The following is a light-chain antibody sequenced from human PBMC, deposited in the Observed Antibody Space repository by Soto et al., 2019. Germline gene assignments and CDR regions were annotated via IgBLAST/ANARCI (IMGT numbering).Light chain of an antibody. Sequence: QPALTQPPSASRCPGQSVALSCPGTSSDVGGYDYVSWYQQHPGKAPKLVIYDVSKRPSGVPDRFSGSKSGNTASLTVSGLQAEDEADYYCSSYAGTYIVFGTGTKVTVL. CDR3: SSYAGTYIV. CDR1: SSDVGGYDY. CDR2: DVS. V-gene: IGLV2-8*01. J-gene: IGLJ1*01.